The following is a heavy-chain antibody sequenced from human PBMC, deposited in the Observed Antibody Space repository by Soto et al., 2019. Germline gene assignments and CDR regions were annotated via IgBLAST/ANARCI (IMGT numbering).Heavy chain of an antibody. J-gene: IGHJ6*02. Sequence: QERLKESGGGVVQPGRSLRVSCVGSGLKFSGSGMHWVRQAPGKGLEWLSAISYDGSDKYYADSVKGRFTISRDNSKNTLYLQMNSLRLEDTAIYYCAQGKIVSLGRGHYGLDVWGQGTTVAVSS. D-gene: IGHD1-26*01. CDR3: AQGKIVSLGRGHYGLDV. V-gene: IGHV3-30*18. CDR1: GLKFSGSG. CDR2: ISYDGSDK.